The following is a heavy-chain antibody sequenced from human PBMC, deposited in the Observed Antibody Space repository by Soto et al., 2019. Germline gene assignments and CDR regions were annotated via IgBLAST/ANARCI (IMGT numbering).Heavy chain of an antibody. J-gene: IGHJ5*02. CDR3: ARDVRGRQWPRFDP. CDR1: GGSISSGGYY. V-gene: IGHV4-31*03. CDR2: IYYSGGT. D-gene: IGHD6-19*01. Sequence: PSETLSLTCTVSGGSISSGGYYWSWIRQHPGKGLEWIGYIYYSGGTYYNPSLKSRVTISVDTSKNQFSLKLSSVTAADTAVYYCARDVRGRQWPRFDPWGQGTLVTVSS.